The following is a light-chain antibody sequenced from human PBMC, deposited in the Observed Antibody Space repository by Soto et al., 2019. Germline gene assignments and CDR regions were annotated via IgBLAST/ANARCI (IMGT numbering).Light chain of an antibody. CDR3: CSYTSSSTVL. J-gene: IGLJ2*01. CDR1: SSDVGVYDF. Sequence: QSALTQPASVSGSPGQSITISCTGTSSDVGVYDFVSWYQQHPAKAPKLLIYDVSYRPSGVSDRFSGSKSGNTASLTIAGHEAEDEADYYCCSYTSSSTVLFGGGTKLTVL. V-gene: IGLV2-14*01. CDR2: DVS.